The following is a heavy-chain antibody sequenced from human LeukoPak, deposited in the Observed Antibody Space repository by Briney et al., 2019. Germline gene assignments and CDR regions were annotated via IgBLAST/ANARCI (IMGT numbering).Heavy chain of an antibody. CDR3: ARMVLSVVYTYAD. Sequence: ESGPALGKPTQTLTLTCTFSGFSLSTSAMCVSWIRQPPGKALEWLARIDWEDDKYYSPSLKTRLTISKDTSKNQVVLTMTNMDPVDTATYYCARMVLSVVYTYADWGQGTLVTVSS. CDR1: GFSLSTSAMC. D-gene: IGHD5-18*01. J-gene: IGHJ1*01. CDR2: IDWEDDK. V-gene: IGHV2-70*11.